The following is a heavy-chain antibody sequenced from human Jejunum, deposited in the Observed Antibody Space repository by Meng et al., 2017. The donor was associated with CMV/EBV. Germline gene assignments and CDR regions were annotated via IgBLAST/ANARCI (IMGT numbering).Heavy chain of an antibody. D-gene: IGHD3-22*01. J-gene: IGHJ5*02. Sequence: LTCEIHGGSFTGYYCAWIRQPQGKELEWIGEVNHRRDTDYNPSLNGRVTILVDTSKKQSSLKLSSVTAADTAVYYCARGLDNYYDMTWGQGILVTVSS. CDR2: VNHRRDT. V-gene: IGHV4-34*01. CDR1: GGSFTGYY. CDR3: ARGLDNYYDMT.